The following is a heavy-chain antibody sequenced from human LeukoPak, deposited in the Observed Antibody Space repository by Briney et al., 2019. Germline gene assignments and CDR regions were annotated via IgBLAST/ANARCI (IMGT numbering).Heavy chain of an antibody. Sequence: SETLSLTCTVSGYSNNSGYSWAWIRQPPGKGLEWIGSIYHSWSTHYNPSVKSRVTISVDTSKNQFSLKMSSVTAADTAVYYCARLPRSTWYITEYFQHWGQGTLVTVSS. CDR1: GYSNNSGYS. J-gene: IGHJ1*01. D-gene: IGHD6-13*01. V-gene: IGHV4-38-2*02. CDR2: IYHSWST. CDR3: ARLPRSTWYITEYFQH.